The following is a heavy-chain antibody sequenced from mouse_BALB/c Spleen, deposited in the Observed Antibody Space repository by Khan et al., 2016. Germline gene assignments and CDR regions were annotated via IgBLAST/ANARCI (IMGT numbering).Heavy chain of an antibody. CDR2: LYPGDGDS. CDR3: VIEFRDIAY. CDR1: GYTFTNYW. J-gene: IGHJ3*01. V-gene: IGHV1-87*01. Sequence: QVQLQQSGAELARPGASVKLSCKASGYTFTNYWMQWVKQRPGQGLEWIGTLYPGDGDSRYTQKFKGKAKLTADKSSSTVSMPLRSLDAQESSVSYRVIEFRDIAYRGQGTLVTASA.